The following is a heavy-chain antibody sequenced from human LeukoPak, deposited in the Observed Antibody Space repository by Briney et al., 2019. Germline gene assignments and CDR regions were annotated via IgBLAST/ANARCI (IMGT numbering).Heavy chain of an antibody. CDR2: IWYDGSNK. CDR1: GFTVSNAW. Sequence: PGGSLRLSCAASGFTVSNAWMSWVRQAPGKGLEWVAVIWYDGSNKYYADSVKGRFTISRDNSKNTLYLQMSSLTDEDTAVYYCARDSATYYDSRFVFWGQGTLVTVSS. J-gene: IGHJ4*02. V-gene: IGHV3-33*08. D-gene: IGHD3-22*01. CDR3: ARDSATYYDSRFVF.